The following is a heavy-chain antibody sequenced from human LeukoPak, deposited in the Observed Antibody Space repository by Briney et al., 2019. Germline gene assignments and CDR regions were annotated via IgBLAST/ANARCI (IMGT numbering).Heavy chain of an antibody. Sequence: ASVKVSCKASGYTFTGYYMHWMRQAPGQGLEWMGWINPNSGGTNYAQKFQGRVTMTRDTSISTAYMELSRLRSDDTAVYYCARGRRARGTIYSYGYDYFDYWGQGTLVTVSS. CDR2: INPNSGGT. J-gene: IGHJ4*02. V-gene: IGHV1-2*02. CDR1: GYTFTGYY. CDR3: ARGRRARGTIYSYGYDYFDY. D-gene: IGHD5-18*01.